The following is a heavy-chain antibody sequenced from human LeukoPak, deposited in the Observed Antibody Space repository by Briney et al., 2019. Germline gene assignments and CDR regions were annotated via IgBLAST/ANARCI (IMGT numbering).Heavy chain of an antibody. CDR3: AKLAHEYYDSSGRLPMGPSFDY. CDR2: ISGSGGST. J-gene: IGHJ4*02. D-gene: IGHD3-22*01. Sequence: GGSLRLSCAASGFTFSSYAMSWVRQAPGKGLEWVSAISGSGGSTYYADSVKGRFTISRDNSKNTLYLQMNSLRAEDTAVYYCAKLAHEYYDSSGRLPMGPSFDYWGQGTLVTVSS. CDR1: GFTFSSYA. V-gene: IGHV3-23*01.